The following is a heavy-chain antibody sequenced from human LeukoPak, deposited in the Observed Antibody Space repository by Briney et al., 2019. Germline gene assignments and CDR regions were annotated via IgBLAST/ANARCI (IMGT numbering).Heavy chain of an antibody. CDR1: GGSISSYY. V-gene: IGHV4-59*01. CDR3: ARERAEDDSNYFDY. J-gene: IGHJ4*02. CDR2: IYSSGST. D-gene: IGHD3-22*01. Sequence: SETLSLTCTVSGGSISSYYWSWIRQPPGKGLEWIGHIYSSGSTNYNPSLESRVTISVDPPKNQFSLKLNSVTAADTAVYYCARERAEDDSNYFDYWGQGTLVTVSS.